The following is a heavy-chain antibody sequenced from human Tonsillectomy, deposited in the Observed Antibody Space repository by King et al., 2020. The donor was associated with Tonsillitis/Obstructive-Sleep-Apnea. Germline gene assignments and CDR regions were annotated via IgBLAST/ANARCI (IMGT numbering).Heavy chain of an antibody. J-gene: IGHJ6*03. Sequence: QLVQSGGGVVQPGGSLRLSCAASGLTFYDYAFHWVRHAPGKGLEWVSLISGDGGGTYYADSVKGRLTISRDNSKNSLYLHMNSLRTDDTALYYCAKDLGTYSFFYMDVWGKGTTVTVS. CDR3: AKDLGTYSFFYMDV. CDR2: ISGDGGGT. D-gene: IGHD2-15*01. CDR1: GLTFYDYA. V-gene: IGHV3-43*02.